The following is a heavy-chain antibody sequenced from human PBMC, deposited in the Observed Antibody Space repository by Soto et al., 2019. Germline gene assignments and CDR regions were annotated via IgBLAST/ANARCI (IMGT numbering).Heavy chain of an antibody. CDR1: GFTVSSNY. D-gene: IGHD5-12*01. V-gene: IGHV3-53*01. Sequence: VQLVESGGGVVQPGRSLRLSCAASGFTVSSNYMSWVRQAPGKGLEWVSVIYSGGSTYYADSVKGRFTISRDNSKNTLYLQMNSLRAEDTAVYYCARDFVDIVATGWGMDVWGQGTTVTVSS. J-gene: IGHJ6*02. CDR2: IYSGGST. CDR3: ARDFVDIVATGWGMDV.